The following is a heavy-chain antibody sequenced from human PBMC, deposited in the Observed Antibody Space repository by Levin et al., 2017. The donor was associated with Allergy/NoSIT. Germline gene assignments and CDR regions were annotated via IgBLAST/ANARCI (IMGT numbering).Heavy chain of an antibody. D-gene: IGHD2-8*01. J-gene: IGHJ5*02. V-gene: IGHV1-2*02. Sequence: GESLKISCKASGYTFTGYYMHWVRQAPGQGLEWMGWINPNSGGTNYAQKFQGRVTMTRDTSISTAYMELSRLRSDDTAVYYCAREIVLMVYAMGGWFDPWGQGTLVTVSS. CDR1: GYTFTGYY. CDR3: AREIVLMVYAMGGWFDP. CDR2: INPNSGGT.